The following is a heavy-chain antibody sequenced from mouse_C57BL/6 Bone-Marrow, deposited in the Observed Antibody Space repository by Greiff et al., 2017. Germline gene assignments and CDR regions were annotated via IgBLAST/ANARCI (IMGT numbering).Heavy chain of an antibody. J-gene: IGHJ1*03. CDR3: AKAYGSSPRYWYFDV. Sequence: QVQLQQSGAELVRPGTSVKVSCKASGYAFTNYLLAWVKQRPGQGLEWIGVINPGSGGTNYNEKFKGKATLTADKSSSTAYMQLSSLTAEDSAVDFCAKAYGSSPRYWYFDVWGTGTTVTVSS. CDR1: GYAFTNYL. D-gene: IGHD1-1*01. V-gene: IGHV1-54*01. CDR2: INPGSGGT.